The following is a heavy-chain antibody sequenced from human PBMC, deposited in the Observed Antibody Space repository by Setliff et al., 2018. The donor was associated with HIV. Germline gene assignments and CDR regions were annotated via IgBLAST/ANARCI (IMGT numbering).Heavy chain of an antibody. D-gene: IGHD3-22*01. CDR1: GLTFSSYG. CDR3: AKDLVYYDSSGDLDY. V-gene: IGHV3-23*01. J-gene: IGHJ4*02. CDR2: ISGSCGSP. Sequence: GSLRLSCAASGLTFSSYGMSWVRQAQGKGLEWVSSISGSCGSPYYADSVKGRFTISRDNSKNTLYLQMNSMRAEDTAVYYCAKDLVYYDSSGDLDYWGQGALVTVAS.